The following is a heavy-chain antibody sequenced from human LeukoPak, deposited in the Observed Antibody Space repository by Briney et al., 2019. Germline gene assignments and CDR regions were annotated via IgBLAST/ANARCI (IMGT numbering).Heavy chain of an antibody. Sequence: ASVKVSCKASGYTFTSYDINWVRQATGQGLEWMGWMNPNSGNTGYAQKFQGRVTVTRNTSISTAYMELSSLRSEDTAVYYCARVTNYDFWSGYYQSFDYWGQGTLVTVFS. CDR3: ARVTNYDFWSGYYQSFDY. CDR1: GYTFTSYD. V-gene: IGHV1-8*01. CDR2: MNPNSGNT. J-gene: IGHJ4*02. D-gene: IGHD3-3*01.